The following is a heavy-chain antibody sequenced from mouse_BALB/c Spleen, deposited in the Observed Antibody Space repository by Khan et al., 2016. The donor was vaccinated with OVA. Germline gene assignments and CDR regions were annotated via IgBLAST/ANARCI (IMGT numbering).Heavy chain of an antibody. J-gene: IGHJ3*01. D-gene: IGHD2-2*01. CDR1: GYTFTDYN. Sequence: VRLQQSGPELVKPGASVKISCKASGYTFTDYNLDWVKQSHGNRLEWLGYIYPNDGGSGYNQKFKTKATLTVDISSSTAYMELRSLTSEDSAVYYGSGSGYGSFGFWGQGTLVTVS. V-gene: IGHV1S29*02. CDR2: IYPNDGGS. CDR3: SGSGYGSFGF.